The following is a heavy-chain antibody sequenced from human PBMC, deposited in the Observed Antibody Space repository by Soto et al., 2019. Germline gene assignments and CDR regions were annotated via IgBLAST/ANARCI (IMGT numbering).Heavy chain of an antibody. CDR3: ARDDNYYGPVFWVDYYYGMDV. Sequence: GGSLRLSCAASGFTFDDYAMHWVRQAPGKGLEWVSGISWNSGSIGYADSVKGRFTISRDNAKNSLYLQMNSLRAEDTAVYYCARDDNYYGPVFWVDYYYGMDVWGQGTTVTV. CDR2: ISWNSGSI. CDR1: GFTFDDYA. J-gene: IGHJ6*02. V-gene: IGHV3-9*01. D-gene: IGHD3-10*01.